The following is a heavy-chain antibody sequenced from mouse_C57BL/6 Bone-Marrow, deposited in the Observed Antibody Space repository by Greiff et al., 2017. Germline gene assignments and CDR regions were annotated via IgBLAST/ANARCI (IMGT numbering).Heavy chain of an antibody. CDR1: GYTFTSYW. CDR3: ERSGLGYYVAY. D-gene: IGHD2-3*01. CDR2: IYPSDSET. Sequence: QVQLQQPGAELVRPGSSVKLSCKASGYTFTSYWMDWVKQRPGQGLEWIGNIYPSDSETHYNQKFKDKATLTVDKSSSTAYMQLSSLTSEDSAVYYCERSGLGYYVAYWGQGTLVTVSA. V-gene: IGHV1-61*01. J-gene: IGHJ3*01.